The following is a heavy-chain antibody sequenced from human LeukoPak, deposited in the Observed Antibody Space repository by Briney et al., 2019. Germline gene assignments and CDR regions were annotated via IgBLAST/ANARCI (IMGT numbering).Heavy chain of an antibody. CDR1: GFTFSSYV. Sequence: GGSLRLSCAASGFTFSSYVMSWVRQAPGKGLEWVSAISGSGGSTDYADSVKGRFTISRDNSKNTLFLQVNSLRAEDTAVYYCAKERKAGIAVAGGDYWGQGTLVTVSS. CDR2: ISGSGGST. CDR3: AKERKAGIAVAGGDY. V-gene: IGHV3-23*01. D-gene: IGHD6-19*01. J-gene: IGHJ4*02.